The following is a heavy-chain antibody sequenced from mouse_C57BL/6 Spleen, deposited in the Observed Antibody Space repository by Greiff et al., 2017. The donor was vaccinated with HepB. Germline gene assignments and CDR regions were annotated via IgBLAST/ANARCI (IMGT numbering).Heavy chain of an antibody. CDR3: TNRGGVSMDY. Sequence: VQLQQSGAELVRPGASVTLSCKASGYTFTDYEMHWVKQTPVHGLEWIGAIDPETGGTAYNQKFKGKAILTADTSSSTAYMELRSLTSVDSAVYYCTNRGGVSMDYWGQGTSVTVSS. J-gene: IGHJ4*01. CDR2: IDPETGGT. V-gene: IGHV1-15*01. CDR1: GYTFTDYE.